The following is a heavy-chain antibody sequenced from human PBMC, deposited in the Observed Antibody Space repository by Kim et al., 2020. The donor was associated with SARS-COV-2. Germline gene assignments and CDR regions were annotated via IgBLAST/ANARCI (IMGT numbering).Heavy chain of an antibody. V-gene: IGHV3-30*04. D-gene: IGHD6-25*01. J-gene: IGHJ4*02. Sequence: GGSLRLSCAASGFTFSSYAMHWVRQAPGKGLEWVAVISYDGSNKYYADSVKGRFTISRDNSKNTLYLQMNSLRAEDTAVYYCARVHSGYWGQVTLVTVSS. CDR1: GFTFSSYA. CDR3: ARVHSGY. CDR2: ISYDGSNK.